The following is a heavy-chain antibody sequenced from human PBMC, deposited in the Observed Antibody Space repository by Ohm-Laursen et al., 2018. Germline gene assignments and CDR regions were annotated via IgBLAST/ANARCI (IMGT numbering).Heavy chain of an antibody. CDR2: ISGSGGST. V-gene: IGHV3-23*01. CDR1: GFTFSSYA. CDR3: AKYFLPLYYFDY. J-gene: IGHJ4*02. Sequence: SLRLSCAASGFTFSSYAMSWVRQAPGKGLEWVSAISGSGGSTYYADSVKGRFTISRDNSKNTLYLQMNSLRAEDTAVYYCAKYFLPLYYFDYWGQGTLVTVSS. D-gene: IGHD2/OR15-2a*01.